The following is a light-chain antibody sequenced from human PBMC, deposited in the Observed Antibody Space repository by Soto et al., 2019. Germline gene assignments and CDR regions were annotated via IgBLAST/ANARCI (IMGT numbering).Light chain of an antibody. CDR1: QSISSW. V-gene: IGKV1-5*03. Sequence: DIQMTQSSSTLSASVGDRVTITCRANQSISSWLAWYQRRPGKAPRLLISKASSLESGVPSRFSGGGFGTEFTLTISSLQPDDFATYYCQQYYSRVTFGQGTTVEIK. CDR2: KAS. J-gene: IGKJ1*01. CDR3: QQYYSRVT.